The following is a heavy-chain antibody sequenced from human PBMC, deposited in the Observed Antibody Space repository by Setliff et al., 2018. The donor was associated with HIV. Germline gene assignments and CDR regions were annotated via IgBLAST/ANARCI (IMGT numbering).Heavy chain of an antibody. V-gene: IGHV4-61*02. CDR3: AREGGLDYYDSSGHYSY. Sequence: SETLSLTCTVSGGSISSGSYYWSWIRQPAGKGLEWIGRIHTSGNTNYNPSLKSRVTISVDTSKNQFSRKLSSVTAADTAVYYCAREGGLDYYDSSGHYSYWGQGTLVTVSS. J-gene: IGHJ4*02. D-gene: IGHD3-22*01. CDR2: IHTSGNT. CDR1: GGSISSGSYY.